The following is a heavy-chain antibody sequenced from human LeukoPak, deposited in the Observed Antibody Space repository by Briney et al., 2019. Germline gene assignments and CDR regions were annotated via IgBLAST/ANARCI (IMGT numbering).Heavy chain of an antibody. V-gene: IGHV1-2*06. CDR2: INPNSGGT. Sequence: ASVKVSCKASGYTFTGYCMHWVRQAPGQGLEWMGRINPNSGGTNYAQKFQGRVTMTRDTSISTAYMELSRLRSDDTAVYYCARDLDSGWYYYYGMDVWGQGTTVTVSS. CDR1: GYTFTGYC. D-gene: IGHD6-19*01. J-gene: IGHJ6*02. CDR3: ARDLDSGWYYYYGMDV.